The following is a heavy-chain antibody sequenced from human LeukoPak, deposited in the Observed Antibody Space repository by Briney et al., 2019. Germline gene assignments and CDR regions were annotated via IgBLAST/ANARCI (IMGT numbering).Heavy chain of an antibody. CDR2: IWSVGGAE. Sequence: GGSLRLSCVASGFPFSSYGMHWVRQAPGKGLEWVAVIWSVGGAEYYADSVKGRFTISRDNSKNMLFLQMNSLRAEDTAVYYCAKPPPDYWGQGTLVTVSS. CDR1: GFPFSSYG. CDR3: AKPPPDY. J-gene: IGHJ4*02. V-gene: IGHV3-33*06.